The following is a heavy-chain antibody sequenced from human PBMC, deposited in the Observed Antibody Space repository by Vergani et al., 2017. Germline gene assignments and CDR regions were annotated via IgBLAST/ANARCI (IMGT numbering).Heavy chain of an antibody. D-gene: IGHD3-10*01. V-gene: IGHV3-30*18. CDR1: GFTFSSYG. CDR3: AKDFLYYYGSGKGYYYGMDV. CDR2: ISYDGSNK. Sequence: QVQLVESGGGVVQPGRSLRLSCAASGFTFSSYGMHWVRQAPGKGLEWVAVISYDGSNKYYADSVKGRFTISRDNSKNTLYLQMNSLRAEDTAVYYCAKDFLYYYGSGKGYYYGMDVWGQGTTVTVSS. J-gene: IGHJ6*02.